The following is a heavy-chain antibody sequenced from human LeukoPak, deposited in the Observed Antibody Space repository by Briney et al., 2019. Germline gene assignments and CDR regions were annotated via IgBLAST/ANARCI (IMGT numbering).Heavy chain of an antibody. D-gene: IGHD6-13*01. CDR3: ARDRRSSWYGIDY. V-gene: IGHV3-23*01. CDR1: GFTFSNSA. J-gene: IGHJ4*02. CDR2: ISGSGGST. Sequence: PGGSLRLSCAASGFTFSNSALSWVRQAPGKGLEWVSDISGSGGSTYYADSVKGRFTISRDNAKNSLYLQMNSLRAEDTALYHCARDRRSSWYGIDYWGQGTLVTVSS.